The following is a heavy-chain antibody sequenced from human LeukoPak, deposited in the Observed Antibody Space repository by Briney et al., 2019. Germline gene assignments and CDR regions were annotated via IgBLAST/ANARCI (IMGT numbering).Heavy chain of an antibody. Sequence: GGSLRLSCAASEFTFSSYAMTWVRQAPGKGLEGVSAISGSGGSTYYADSVKGRFTISRDNSKNTLFLQMNSLRAEDTAVYYCAKAHDYSSTWANDAFDIWGQGTMVTVSS. CDR2: ISGSGGST. D-gene: IGHD4-11*01. J-gene: IGHJ3*02. CDR1: EFTFSSYA. CDR3: AKAHDYSSTWANDAFDI. V-gene: IGHV3-23*01.